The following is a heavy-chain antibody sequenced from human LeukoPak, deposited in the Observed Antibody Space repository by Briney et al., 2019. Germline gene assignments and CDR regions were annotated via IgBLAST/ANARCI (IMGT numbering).Heavy chain of an antibody. J-gene: IGHJ4*02. Sequence: SETLSLTCTVSGGSISSYYWSWIRQPPGKGLEWIGYIYYSGSTNYNPSLKSRVTISVDTSKNQFSLKLSSVTAADTAVYYCARSSDYFIDYWGQGTLVTVSS. CDR1: GGSISSYY. CDR3: ARSSDYFIDY. D-gene: IGHD4-17*01. CDR2: IYYSGST. V-gene: IGHV4-59*08.